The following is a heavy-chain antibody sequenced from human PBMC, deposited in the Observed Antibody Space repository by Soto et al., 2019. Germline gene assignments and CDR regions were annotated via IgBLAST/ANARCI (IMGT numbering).Heavy chain of an antibody. CDR1: GYIFTSYG. Sequence: QVQLVQSGAEVKKPGASVRVSCRASGYIFTSYGITWVRQVPGQGLEWMGWVSGFNANTRFAQKFQGRLTLTTDTSTATAYMELTSLTSDDTAVYFCARDRVLITVAGFLDYWGQGTLITVSS. V-gene: IGHV1-18*01. CDR2: VSGFNANT. CDR3: ARDRVLITVAGFLDY. D-gene: IGHD6-19*01. J-gene: IGHJ4*02.